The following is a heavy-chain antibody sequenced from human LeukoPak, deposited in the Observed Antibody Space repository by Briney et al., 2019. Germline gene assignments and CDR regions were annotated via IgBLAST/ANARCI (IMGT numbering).Heavy chain of an antibody. V-gene: IGHV4-59*01. D-gene: IGHD1-26*01. J-gene: IGHJ6*03. CDR3: ARVLKWELLSYYYYYMDV. CDR2: IYYSGST. Sequence: ASETLSLTCTVSGGSISSYYWSWIRQPPGKGLEWIGYIYYSGSTNYNPSLKSRVTISVDTSKNQFSLKLSSVTAADTAVYYCARVLKWELLSYYYYYMDVWGKGTTVTVSS. CDR1: GGSISSYY.